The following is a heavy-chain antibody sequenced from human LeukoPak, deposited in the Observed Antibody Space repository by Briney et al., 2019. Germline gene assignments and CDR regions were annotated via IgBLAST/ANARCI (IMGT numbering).Heavy chain of an antibody. Sequence: SETLSLTCAVYGGSFSGYYWSWVRQPPGKGLEWIGEINHSGSTNYNPSLKSRVTISVDTSKNQFSLKLSSVTAADTAVYYCARGDCSGGSCYPWFDPWGQGTLVTVSS. CDR2: INHSGST. V-gene: IGHV4-34*01. CDR3: ARGDCSGGSCYPWFDP. J-gene: IGHJ5*02. CDR1: GGSFSGYY. D-gene: IGHD2-15*01.